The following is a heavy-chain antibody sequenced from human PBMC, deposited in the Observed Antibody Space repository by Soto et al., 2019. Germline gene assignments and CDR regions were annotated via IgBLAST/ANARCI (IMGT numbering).Heavy chain of an antibody. CDR2: IYDTGNT. CDR1: GGSISSTTHYS. J-gene: IGHJ5*02. V-gene: IGHV4-30-2*01. CDR3: VRGTSGVWNYFDP. Sequence: PSETLSLTRVVSGGSISSTTHYSWAWIRRPQGQGLEWIGYIYDTGNTYYNPSLKSRVTISLDRSQNQFALKVKSVTAADTAVYYCVRGTSGVWNYFDPWGQGILVTVSS. D-gene: IGHD1-7*01.